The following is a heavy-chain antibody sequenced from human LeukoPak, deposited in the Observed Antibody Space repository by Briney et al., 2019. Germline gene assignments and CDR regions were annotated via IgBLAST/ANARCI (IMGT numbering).Heavy chain of an antibody. CDR2: INHSGST. V-gene: IGHV4-34*01. CDR1: GGSFSGYY. D-gene: IGHD4-11*01. Sequence: SETLSLTCAVYGGSFSGYYWSWIRQPPGKGLEWIGEINHSGSTNYNPSLKSRVAISVDTSKNQFSLKLSSVTAADTAVYYCAGRPTTVTGSWFDPWGQGTLVTVSS. J-gene: IGHJ5*02. CDR3: AGRPTTVTGSWFDP.